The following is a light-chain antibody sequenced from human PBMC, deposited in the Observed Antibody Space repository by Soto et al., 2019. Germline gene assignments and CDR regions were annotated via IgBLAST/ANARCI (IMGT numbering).Light chain of an antibody. V-gene: IGKV1-5*03. CDR1: QGISSY. CDR3: QHYNSYSEA. J-gene: IGKJ1*01. CDR2: KAS. Sequence: IQLTQSPSSLSASVGDRVTITCRASQGISSYLACYQQKPGKAPKLLIYKASTLKSGVPSRFSGSGSGTEFTRTISSLQPDDFATYYCQHYNSYSEAFGQGTKVDIK.